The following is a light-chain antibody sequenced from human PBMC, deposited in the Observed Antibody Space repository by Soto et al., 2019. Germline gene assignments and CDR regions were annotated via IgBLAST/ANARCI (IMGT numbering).Light chain of an antibody. Sequence: EIVLTQSPATLSLSPGERATLSCRASQSVSSYLAWYQQKPGQAPRLLIYDASNRATGIPARFSGSGSGTDFTLTISSLEPEDFAVYYCQQYGRSPPLIFGGGTKVEIK. CDR2: DAS. J-gene: IGKJ4*01. CDR1: QSVSSY. CDR3: QQYGRSPPLI. V-gene: IGKV3-11*01.